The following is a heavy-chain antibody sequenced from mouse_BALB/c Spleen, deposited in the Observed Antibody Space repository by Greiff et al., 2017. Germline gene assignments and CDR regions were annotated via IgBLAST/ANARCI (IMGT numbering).Heavy chain of an antibody. Sequence: EVKLQESGPGLVKPSQSLSLTCSVTGYSITSGYYWNWIRQFPGNKLEWMGYISYDGSNNYNPSLKNRISITRDTSKNQFFLKLNSVTTEDTATYYCARYGVPFDYWGQGTTLTVSS. CDR3: ARYGVPFDY. D-gene: IGHD1-1*02. V-gene: IGHV3-6*02. J-gene: IGHJ2*01. CDR2: ISYDGSN. CDR1: GYSITSGYY.